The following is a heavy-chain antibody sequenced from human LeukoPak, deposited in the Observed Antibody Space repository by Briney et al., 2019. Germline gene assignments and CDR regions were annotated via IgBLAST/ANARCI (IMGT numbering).Heavy chain of an antibody. CDR2: ISGSGGRT. V-gene: IGHV3-23*01. D-gene: IGHD2-2*01. CDR1: GFTFSSYA. CDR3: AKDTCSSTSCYFIYYYYMDV. J-gene: IGHJ6*03. Sequence: GGSLRLSCAASGFTFSSYAMSWVRQAPGKGLEWVSAISGSGGRTYYADSVKGRFTISRGNSKNTLCLQMNSMRAEDTAVYYCAKDTCSSTSCYFIYYYYMDVWGKGTTVTVSS.